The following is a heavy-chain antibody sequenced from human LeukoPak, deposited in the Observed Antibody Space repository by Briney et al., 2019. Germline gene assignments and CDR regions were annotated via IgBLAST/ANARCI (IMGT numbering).Heavy chain of an antibody. CDR3: ARSSRYYYYGMDV. J-gene: IGHJ6*02. Sequence: SETLSLTCAVYGGSFSGYYWSWIHQPPGKGLEWIGEINHSGSTNYNPSLKSRVTISVDTSKNQFSLKLSSVTAADTAVYYCARSSRYYYYGMDVWGQGTTVTVSS. CDR2: INHSGST. V-gene: IGHV4-34*01. CDR1: GGSFSGYY.